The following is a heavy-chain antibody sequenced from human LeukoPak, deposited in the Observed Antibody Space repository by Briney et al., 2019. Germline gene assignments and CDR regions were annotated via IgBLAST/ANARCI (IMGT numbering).Heavy chain of an antibody. D-gene: IGHD3-10*01. J-gene: IGHJ5*02. CDR2: IYYSGST. V-gene: IGHV4-30-4*01. Sequence: PSETLSLTCTVSGGSISSGDYYWSWIRQPPGKGLEWIGYIYYSGSTYYNPSLKSRVTISVDTSKNQFSLKLSAVTAADRAVYYWARDPHYWGWGSSEGFDPWGQGTLVTVSS. CDR3: ARDPHYWGWGSSEGFDP. CDR1: GGSISSGDYY.